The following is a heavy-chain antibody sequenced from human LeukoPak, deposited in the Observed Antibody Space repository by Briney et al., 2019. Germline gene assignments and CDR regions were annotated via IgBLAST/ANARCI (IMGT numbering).Heavy chain of an antibody. CDR1: GFTFSGSA. CDR3: TRPRYSYGPDY. D-gene: IGHD5-18*01. CDR2: IRSEANSYAT. V-gene: IGHV3-73*01. Sequence: PGGSLRLSCAASGFTFSGSAMHWVRQASGKGLEWVGRIRSEANSYATAYAASVKGRFTISRDDSKNTAYLQMNSLRTEDTAVYYCTRPRYSYGPDYWGQGTLVTVSS. J-gene: IGHJ4*02.